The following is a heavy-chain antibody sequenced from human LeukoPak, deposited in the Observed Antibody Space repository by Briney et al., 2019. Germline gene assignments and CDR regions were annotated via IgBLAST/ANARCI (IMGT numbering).Heavy chain of an antibody. V-gene: IGHV3-9*01. CDR2: ISWNSGSI. CDR1: GFTFDDYA. CDR3: ARGSTGPGYSYGLGAFDI. J-gene: IGHJ3*02. Sequence: GGSLTLSCAASGFTFDDYAMHWVRQAPGKGLEWVSGISWNSGSIGYADSVKGRFTISRDNAKNSLYLQMNSLRAEDTAVYYCARGSTGPGYSYGLGAFDIWGQGTMVTVSS. D-gene: IGHD5-18*01.